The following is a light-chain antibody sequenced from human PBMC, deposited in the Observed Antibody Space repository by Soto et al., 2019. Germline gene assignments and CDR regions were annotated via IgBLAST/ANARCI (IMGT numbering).Light chain of an antibody. CDR3: QQYNNWPPT. Sequence: EVVLTQSPATLSLSPGERATLSCRASHSVSSDLAWYQQKPGQAPRLLIYGASTRAIGIPARFSGSGSGTEFTLTISSLQSEDFAVYYCQQYNNWPPTFGQGTHW. CDR1: HSVSSD. CDR2: GAS. V-gene: IGKV3-15*01. J-gene: IGKJ5*01.